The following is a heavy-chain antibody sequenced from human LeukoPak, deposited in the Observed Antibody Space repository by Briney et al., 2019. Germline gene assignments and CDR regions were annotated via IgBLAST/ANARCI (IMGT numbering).Heavy chain of an antibody. CDR1: GFSLSTSGVG. D-gene: IGHD3-10*01. V-gene: IGHV2-5*02. CDR3: ARSKMVRGVIISSAPNWFDP. J-gene: IGHJ5*02. Sequence: SGPTLVNPTQTLTLTCTFSGFSLSTSGVGVGWIRQPPGKALEWLALIYWDGDKRYSPSLKSRPTITKDTSKNQVVLTMTNRDPVDTATYYCARSKMVRGVIISSAPNWFDPWGQGTLVTVSS. CDR2: IYWDGDK.